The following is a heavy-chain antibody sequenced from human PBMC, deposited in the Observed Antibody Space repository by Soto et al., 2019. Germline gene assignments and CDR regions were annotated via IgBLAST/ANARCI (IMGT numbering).Heavy chain of an antibody. D-gene: IGHD2-21*02. CDR3: ADSRCGGHYLQSYASHYYDGMDV. CDR1: GFSLSTSGVG. J-gene: IGHJ6*02. CDR2: IYWDDDK. Sequence: QITLKESGPPLVKPTQTLTLTCTFSGFSLSTSGVGVGWIRQPPGKALEWLALIYWDDDKRYSPSLKSRRTITEHISKNQVVLTLTNIDPVDTATYYCADSRCGGHYLQSYASHYYDGMDVWGQGTTVTVSS. V-gene: IGHV2-5*02.